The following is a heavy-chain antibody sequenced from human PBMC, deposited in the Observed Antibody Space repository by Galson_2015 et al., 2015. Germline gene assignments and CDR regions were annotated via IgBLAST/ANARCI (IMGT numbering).Heavy chain of an antibody. CDR3: ARDANRGGEFDY. D-gene: IGHD1-14*01. Sequence: PLRLSCAASGFIFRNYWMVWVRQTPEKGLEWVAKIRYDGSQTFYVDSVKGRYTISRDNAENSLYLQMNSLRADDTAVYYCARDANRGGEFDYWGQGALVTVSS. V-gene: IGHV3-7*03. CDR1: GFIFRNYW. J-gene: IGHJ4*02. CDR2: IRYDGSQT.